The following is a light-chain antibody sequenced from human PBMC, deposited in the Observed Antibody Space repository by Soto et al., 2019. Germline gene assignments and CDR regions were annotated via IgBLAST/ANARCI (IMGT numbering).Light chain of an antibody. CDR2: ANN. CDR1: TSNIGAGYN. J-gene: IGLJ1*01. Sequence: QSVLTQPPSVSGAPGQRVSISCAGSTSNIGAGYNVHWYQQSPGTAPKLLIYANNNRPSGVPDRFSGSRSGTSASLAITGLQAEDEADYHCQSYDSSLSAYVFGSGTKVTVL. CDR3: QSYDSSLSAYV. V-gene: IGLV1-40*01.